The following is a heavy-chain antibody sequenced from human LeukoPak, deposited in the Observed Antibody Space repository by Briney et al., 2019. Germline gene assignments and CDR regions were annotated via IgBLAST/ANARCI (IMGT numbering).Heavy chain of an antibody. J-gene: IGHJ4*02. V-gene: IGHV3-48*03. CDR1: GFTFSNYE. Sequence: GGSLRLSCAASGFTFSNYEMNWVRQAPGKGLEWVSYISNTGSTMSYADSVKGRFTISRDNAKSSLYLQMNSLRADDTAVYYCARRGSGYYFFDYWGQGTLVPVSS. D-gene: IGHD3-22*01. CDR2: ISNTGSTM. CDR3: ARRGSGYYFFDY.